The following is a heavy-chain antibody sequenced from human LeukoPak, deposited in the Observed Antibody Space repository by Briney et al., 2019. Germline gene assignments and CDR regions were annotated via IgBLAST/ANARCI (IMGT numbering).Heavy chain of an antibody. CDR3: ARGRLGYCSNSGCSFDY. D-gene: IGHD2-2*01. J-gene: IGHJ4*02. V-gene: IGHV1-69*05. CDR1: GGTFSSYA. Sequence: GASVKVSCKASGGTFSSYAISWVRQAPGQGLEWMGGIIPIFGTANYAQKFQGRVTITTDESASTTYMELSSLGPEDTAVYYCARGRLGYCSNSGCSFDYWGQGTLVTVSS. CDR2: IIPIFGTA.